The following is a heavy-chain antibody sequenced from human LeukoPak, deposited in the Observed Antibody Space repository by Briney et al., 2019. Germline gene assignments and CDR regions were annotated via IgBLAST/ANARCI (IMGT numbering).Heavy chain of an antibody. V-gene: IGHV3-11*06. Sequence: PGGSLRLSCAASGFIFSDYYMSWIRQAPGKGLEWISHTSGSSYTNYAESVKGRFTISRDNAKNSLYLQMNGLRAEDTAVYYCVRDLTVGAVFFDYWGQGTLVTVSS. D-gene: IGHD1-26*01. CDR1: GFIFSDYY. CDR3: VRDLTVGAVFFDY. J-gene: IGHJ4*02. CDR2: TSGSSYT.